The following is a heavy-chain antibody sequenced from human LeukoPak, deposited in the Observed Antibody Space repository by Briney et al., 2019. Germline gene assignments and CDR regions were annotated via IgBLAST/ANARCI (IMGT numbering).Heavy chain of an antibody. CDR2: IKHDGSEK. CDR3: ARLRGYCDGGSCYPPDH. D-gene: IGHD2-15*01. CDR1: GFTFSTYH. J-gene: IGHJ4*02. Sequence: GGSLRLSCEASGFTFSTYHMRWVRQAPGKGLECVADIKHDGSEKYYVDSVKGRFAISRDNAKNSLYLQMNSLRVEDTAVYYCARLRGYCDGGSCYPPDHWGQGTLVTVSS. V-gene: IGHV3-7*01.